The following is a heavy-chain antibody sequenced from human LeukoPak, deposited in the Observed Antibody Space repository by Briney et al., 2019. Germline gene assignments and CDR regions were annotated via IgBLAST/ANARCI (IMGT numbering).Heavy chain of an antibody. J-gene: IGHJ3*02. CDR1: GGSISSYY. Sequence: SETLSLTCTVSGGSISSYYWSWIRQSPGKGLECIGYIHYTGSTNYNPSLKSRVTISVETSKNQFSLKLKSVTAADTAVYYCARRWAVKGAFDIWGQGTMVTVSS. V-gene: IGHV4-59*01. CDR3: ARRWAVKGAFDI. D-gene: IGHD4-23*01. CDR2: IHYTGST.